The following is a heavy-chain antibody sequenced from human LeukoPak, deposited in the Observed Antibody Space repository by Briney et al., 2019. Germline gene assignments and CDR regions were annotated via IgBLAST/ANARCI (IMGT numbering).Heavy chain of an antibody. V-gene: IGHV3-21*01. CDR2: ISSSSSYI. J-gene: IGHJ3*02. CDR1: GFTFSSYS. D-gene: IGHD1-26*01. CDR3: ARDYSIVGPREPLSLHAFDI. Sequence: GSLRLSCAASGFTFSSYSMNWVRQAPGKGLEWVSSISSSSSYIYYADSVKGRFTISRDNAKNSLYLQMNSLRAEDTAVYYCARDYSIVGPREPLSLHAFDIWGQGTMVTVSS.